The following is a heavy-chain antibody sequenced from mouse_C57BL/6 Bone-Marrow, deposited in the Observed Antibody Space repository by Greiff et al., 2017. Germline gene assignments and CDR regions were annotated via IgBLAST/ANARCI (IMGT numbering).Heavy chain of an antibody. CDR1: GYTFTSYW. J-gene: IGHJ3*01. CDR3: ASADYGSRYGWFAY. D-gene: IGHD1-1*01. V-gene: IGHV1-52*01. CDR2: IDPSDSET. Sequence: QVQLQQPGAELVRPGSSVKLSCKASGYTFTSYWMHWVKQRPIQGLEWIGNIDPSDSETHYNQKFKDKATLTVDKSSSTAYMQLSSLTSEDSAVYYCASADYGSRYGWFAYWGQGTLVTVSA.